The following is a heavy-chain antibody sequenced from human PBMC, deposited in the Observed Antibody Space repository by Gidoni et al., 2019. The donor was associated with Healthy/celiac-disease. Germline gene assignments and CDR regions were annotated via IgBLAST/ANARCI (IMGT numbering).Heavy chain of an antibody. D-gene: IGHD3-9*01. CDR3: ARGCYDILTGYSDYYYYYMDV. CDR1: CASISRGGYY. Sequence: QVQLQESGPGLVKPSQTLSPTCTVSCASISRGGYYWSWIRQHPGKGLEWIGYIYYSGSTYYNPSLKSRVTISVDTSKNQFSLKLSSVTAADTAVYYCARGCYDILTGYSDYYYYYMDVWGKGTTVTVSS. V-gene: IGHV4-31*03. J-gene: IGHJ6*03. CDR2: IYYSGST.